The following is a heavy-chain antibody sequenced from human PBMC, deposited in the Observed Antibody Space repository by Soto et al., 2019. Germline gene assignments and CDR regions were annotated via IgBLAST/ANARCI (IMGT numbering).Heavy chain of an antibody. D-gene: IGHD3-10*01. V-gene: IGHV4-31*03. CDR2: IYVSGST. J-gene: IGHJ5*02. Sequence: QVQMQESGPGLVEPSQTLSLTCTVSRGSIYTGGYYWTWIRQHPGKALEWIGYIYVSGSTYYNPSLKSRVAISIDTSKNQFSLKLNSASAADTAVYYCSRARSGTYYNPAWFDPWGQGALVTVSS. CDR1: RGSIYTGGYY. CDR3: SRARSGTYYNPAWFDP.